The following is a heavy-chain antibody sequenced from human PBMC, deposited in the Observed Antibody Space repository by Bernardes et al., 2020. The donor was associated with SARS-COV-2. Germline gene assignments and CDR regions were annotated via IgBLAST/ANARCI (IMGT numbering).Heavy chain of an antibody. CDR3: ARTAPTIAAAGYYYDYNDIDV. CDR1: GFTVRSNY. CDR2: IYSGGTT. J-gene: IGHJ6*02. V-gene: IGHV3-66*02. Sequence: GGSLSLSCAVSGFTVRSNYMSWVRQAPGKGLEWVSDIYSGGTTNYAASVKGRFTISIDNSKNTLYLQMNSLRTEDTAVYYCARTAPTIAAAGYYYDYNDIDVWGQGTTVTVSS. D-gene: IGHD6-13*01.